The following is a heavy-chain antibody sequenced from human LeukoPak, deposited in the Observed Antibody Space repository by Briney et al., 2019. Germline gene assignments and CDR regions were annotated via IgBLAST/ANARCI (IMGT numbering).Heavy chain of an antibody. V-gene: IGHV4-38-2*01. D-gene: IGHD4/OR15-4a*01. Sequence: GSLRLSCAASGFIFSDYYMSWIRQAPGKGLEWIGSVYYGRTTYYSPSLDSRVTISLDTSANQFSLQLNSVTAADTAVYYCVRHDGRGGATMGAFDSWGQGSLVTVSS. CDR3: VRHDGRGGATMGAFDS. J-gene: IGHJ5*01. CDR1: GFIFSDYY. CDR2: VYYGRTT.